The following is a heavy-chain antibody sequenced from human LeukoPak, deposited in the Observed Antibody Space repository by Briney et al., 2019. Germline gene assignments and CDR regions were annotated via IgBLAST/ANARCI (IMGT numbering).Heavy chain of an antibody. J-gene: IGHJ4*02. D-gene: IGHD3-22*01. CDR2: IYYTGST. CDR1: GGSINSYY. CDR3: ARGRDSYDSSGAFGY. Sequence: PSETLSLTCTVSGGSINSYYWSWIRQPPGKGLEWIGYIYYTGSTNYNPSLKSRVTISVDTSKNQFSLKLSSVTAADTAVYYCARGRDSYDSSGAFGYWGQGTLVTVSS. V-gene: IGHV4-59*01.